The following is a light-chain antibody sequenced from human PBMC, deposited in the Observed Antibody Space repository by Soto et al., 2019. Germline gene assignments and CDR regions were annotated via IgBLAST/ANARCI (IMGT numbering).Light chain of an antibody. V-gene: IGKV3-11*01. CDR3: QQRSNWPLT. CDR1: QSVSSY. J-gene: IGKJ5*01. CDR2: DAS. Sequence: DIVLTQSPATLSLSPGESATLSCRASQSVSSYVAWYQQKPGQAPRLLIDDASNRATGIPARFSGSGSGTDFTLTISSLEPEDFAVYYCQQRSNWPLTFGQGTRLEVK.